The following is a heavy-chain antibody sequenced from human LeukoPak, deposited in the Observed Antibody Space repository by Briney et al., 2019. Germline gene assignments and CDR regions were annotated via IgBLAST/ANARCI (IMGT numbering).Heavy chain of an antibody. CDR2: NYYSGST. Sequence: KPSETLSLTCTVSGGSISSSSYYGGWIRQPPGKGLEWIGSNYYSGSTYKNPSLTSRVTISVDTSKNQPSLELTSVTGAGPAVHYCARALRRVVVVFYYMDVWGKGTTVTVSS. D-gene: IGHD2-2*01. CDR3: ARALRRVVVVFYYMDV. CDR1: GGSISSSSYY. V-gene: IGHV4-39*01. J-gene: IGHJ6*03.